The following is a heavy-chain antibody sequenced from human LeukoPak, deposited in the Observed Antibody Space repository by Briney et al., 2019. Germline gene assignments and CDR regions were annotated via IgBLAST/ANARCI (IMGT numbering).Heavy chain of an antibody. V-gene: IGHV3-53*01. CDR1: GFTVSSNH. J-gene: IGHJ5*02. Sequence: GGSLRLSCAASGFTVSSNHMSWVRQAPGKGLEWVSVIYSGGSTYYADSVKGRFTISRDNSKNTLYLQMNSLRAEDTAVYYCARITFGGVIADNWFDPWGQGTLVTVSS. D-gene: IGHD3-16*02. CDR2: IYSGGST. CDR3: ARITFGGVIADNWFDP.